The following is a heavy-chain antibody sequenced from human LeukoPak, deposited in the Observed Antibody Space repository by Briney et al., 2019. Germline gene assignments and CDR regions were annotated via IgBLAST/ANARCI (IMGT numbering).Heavy chain of an antibody. CDR1: GYSFTSYW. D-gene: IGHD3-22*01. CDR3: ARAYYYDSSGYGHFDY. CDR2: IYPGDSDT. V-gene: IGHV5-51*01. J-gene: IGHJ4*02. Sequence: GESLKISCKGSGYSFTSYWIGWVRQMPGKGLEWMVIIYPGDSDTSYSPSFQGQVTISADKSISTAYLQWSSLKASDTAMYYCARAYYYDSSGYGHFDYWGQGTLVTVSS.